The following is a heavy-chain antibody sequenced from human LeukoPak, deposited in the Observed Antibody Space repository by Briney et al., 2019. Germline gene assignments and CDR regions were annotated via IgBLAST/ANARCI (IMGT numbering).Heavy chain of an antibody. J-gene: IGHJ4*02. CDR2: ISSSSSYI. Sequence: GGSLRLSCVASEFTFSSYNMNWVRQAPGKGLEWVSSISSSSSYIYYADSVRGRFTISRDNAKNSLYLQMNNLRPEDTAVYYCARVARQQRTRPSTYFDYWGQGTLVTVSS. CDR1: EFTFSSYN. V-gene: IGHV3-21*06. D-gene: IGHD6-13*01. CDR3: ARVARQQRTRPSTYFDY.